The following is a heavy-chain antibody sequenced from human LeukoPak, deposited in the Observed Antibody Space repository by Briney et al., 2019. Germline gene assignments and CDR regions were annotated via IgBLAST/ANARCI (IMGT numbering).Heavy chain of an antibody. Sequence: GGSLRLSCAASGFTFRSYWMSWVRQAPGKGLEWVANIKQDGSEKYYVDSVKGRFTISRGNAKNSLYLQMNSLRAEDTAVYYCASAAYSSGWSPIDYWGQGTLVTVSS. CDR2: IKQDGSEK. V-gene: IGHV3-7*01. D-gene: IGHD6-19*01. CDR3: ASAAYSSGWSPIDY. J-gene: IGHJ4*02. CDR1: GFTFRSYW.